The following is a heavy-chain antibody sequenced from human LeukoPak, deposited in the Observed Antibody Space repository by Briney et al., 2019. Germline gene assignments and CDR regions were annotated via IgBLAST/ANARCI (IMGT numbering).Heavy chain of an antibody. CDR2: IRYDGSNK. V-gene: IGHV3-30*02. D-gene: IGHD2-15*01. Sequence: PGGSLRLSCAASGFTFSSYGMHWVRQAPGKGLEWVAFIRYDGSNKYYADSVKGRFTISRDNSKNTLYLQMNSLRAEDTAVYYCARARYCSGGSCYPDYWGQGTLVTVSS. CDR3: ARARYCSGGSCYPDY. CDR1: GFTFSSYG. J-gene: IGHJ4*02.